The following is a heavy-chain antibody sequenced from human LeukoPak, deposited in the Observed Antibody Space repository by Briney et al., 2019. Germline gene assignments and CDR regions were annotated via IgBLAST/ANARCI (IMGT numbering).Heavy chain of an antibody. CDR2: IFIDDNT. D-gene: IGHD5-24*01. CDR1: GFTVSSKY. V-gene: IGHV3-53*01. Sequence: GGSLRLSCAASGFTVSSKYMSWVRQAPGKGLEWVSVIFIDDNTSYADSVRGRFTISRDNLKNTLYLQMNSLRVEDTAVYYCVRDDGYSPYDYWGQGTLATVSS. CDR3: VRDDGYSPYDY. J-gene: IGHJ4*02.